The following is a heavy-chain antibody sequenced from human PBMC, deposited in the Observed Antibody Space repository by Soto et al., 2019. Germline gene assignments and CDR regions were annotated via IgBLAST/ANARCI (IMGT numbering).Heavy chain of an antibody. CDR1: GGTFSSYT. V-gene: IGHV1-69*02. D-gene: IGHD2-21*02. J-gene: IGHJ4*02. Sequence: QVQLVQSWAEVEKPGSSVKVSCKASGGTFSSYTISWVRQAPGQGLEWMGRIIPILGIANYAQKFQGRVTITADKSTSTAYMELSSLRSEDTAVYYCARVRGGDWYYFDYWGQGTLVTVSS. CDR3: ARVRGGDWYYFDY. CDR2: IIPILGIA.